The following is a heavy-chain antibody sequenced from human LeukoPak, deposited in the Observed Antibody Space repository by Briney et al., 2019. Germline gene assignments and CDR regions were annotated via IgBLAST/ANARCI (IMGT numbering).Heavy chain of an antibody. V-gene: IGHV5-10-1*01. CDR1: GYSFTSYW. J-gene: IGHJ6*02. D-gene: IGHD3-10*01. CDR3: ARQGTMVRGVIITDYYYYYGMGV. Sequence: PGESLKISCKGSGYSFTSYWISWVRQMPGKGLEWMGRIDPSDSYTNYSPSFQGHGTSSADKSISTAYLQWSSLKASDTAMYYCARQGTMVRGVIITDYYYYYGMGVWGQGTTATVSS. CDR2: IDPSDSYT.